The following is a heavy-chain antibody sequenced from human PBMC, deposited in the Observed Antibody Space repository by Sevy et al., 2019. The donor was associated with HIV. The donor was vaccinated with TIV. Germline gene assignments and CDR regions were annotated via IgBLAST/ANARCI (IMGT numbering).Heavy chain of an antibody. V-gene: IGHV3-30*04. CDR2: ISYDGIIK. CDR1: GFTFNTHA. Sequence: GGSLRLSCAASGFTFNTHAMHWVRQAPGRGLEWVALISYDGIIKYYADSVKGRLTISRDNSKNTLSLQMNSLRVEDTAVYYCASEGGYTSAWSPGNHWGQRTLVTVSS. CDR3: ASEGGYTSAWSPGNH. J-gene: IGHJ4*02. D-gene: IGHD6-19*01.